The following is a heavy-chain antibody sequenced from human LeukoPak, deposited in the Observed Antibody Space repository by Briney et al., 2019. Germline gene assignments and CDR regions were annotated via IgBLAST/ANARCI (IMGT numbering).Heavy chain of an antibody. Sequence: GGSLRLSCAASGFTFSSYAMSWVRQAPGKGLEWVSTISGSGGSTYYADSVKGRFTISRDNSKNTLYLQMNSLRAEDTAVYYCAKDQGRIVGTTGYFDYWGQGTLVTVSS. V-gene: IGHV3-23*01. CDR2: ISGSGGST. CDR3: AKDQGRIVGTTGYFDY. J-gene: IGHJ4*02. D-gene: IGHD1-26*01. CDR1: GFTFSSYA.